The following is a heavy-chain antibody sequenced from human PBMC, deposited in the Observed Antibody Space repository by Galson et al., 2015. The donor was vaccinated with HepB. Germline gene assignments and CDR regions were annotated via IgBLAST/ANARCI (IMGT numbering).Heavy chain of an antibody. D-gene: IGHD3-16*01. CDR3: ARESNLGGFLDY. CDR1: GFTFSSYE. CDR2: ISSSGSTI. J-gene: IGHJ4*02. V-gene: IGHV3-48*03. Sequence: SLRLSCAASGFTFSSYEMNWVRQAPGKGLEWVSYISSSGSTIYYADSVKGRFTISRDNAKNSLYLQMNSLRAEDTAVYYCARESNLGGFLDYWGQGTLVTVSS.